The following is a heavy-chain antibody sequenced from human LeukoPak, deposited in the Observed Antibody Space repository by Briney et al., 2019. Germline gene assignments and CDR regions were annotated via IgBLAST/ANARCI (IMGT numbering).Heavy chain of an antibody. CDR3: ARGCGSYKDY. CDR2: ISSSSSYI. D-gene: IGHD1-26*01. J-gene: IGHJ4*02. V-gene: IGHV3-21*01. CDR1: GFTFSDYS. Sequence: GESLRLSCAASGFTFSDYSMNWVRQAPGKGLEWVSSISSSSSYIFYADSVRGRFSISRDNAKNSLYLQMNSLRAEDTAVYYCARGCGSYKDYWGQGTLVTVSS.